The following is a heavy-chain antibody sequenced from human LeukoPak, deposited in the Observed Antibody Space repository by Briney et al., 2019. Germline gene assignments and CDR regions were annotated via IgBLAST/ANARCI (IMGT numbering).Heavy chain of an antibody. Sequence: GGSLRLSCTVSGFTLTDPYMSWFRQSPGRGLEWVSWITSSGTTTYYVDSVKGRFTISRDNTKNSVYLQMSSLRADDTAVYYCARDPAYGCPYWGQGTLVTVSS. V-gene: IGHV3-11*01. CDR2: ITSSGTTT. CDR3: ARDPAYGCPY. CDR1: GFTLTDPY. D-gene: IGHD4-17*01. J-gene: IGHJ4*02.